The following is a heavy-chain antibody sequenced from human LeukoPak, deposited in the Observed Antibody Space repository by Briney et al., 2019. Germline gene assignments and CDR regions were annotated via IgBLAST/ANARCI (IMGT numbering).Heavy chain of an antibody. J-gene: IGHJ4*02. CDR2: ISGSGGST. Sequence: GGSLRPSCAASGFTFSSYAMSWVRQAPGKGLEWVSAISGSGGSTYYADSVKGRFTISRDNSKNTLYLQMNSLRAEDTAVYYCAELGYCSSTSCYNLGLDYWGQGTLVTVSS. V-gene: IGHV3-23*01. CDR1: GFTFSSYA. D-gene: IGHD2-2*02. CDR3: AELGYCSSTSCYNLGLDY.